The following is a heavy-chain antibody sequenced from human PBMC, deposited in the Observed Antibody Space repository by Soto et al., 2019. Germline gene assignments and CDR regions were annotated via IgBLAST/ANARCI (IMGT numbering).Heavy chain of an antibody. V-gene: IGHV1-46*01. Sequence: ASVKVSCKASGYSFTTYYMNWVRQAPGQGLEWVGLINPNSGSTTYSEKFRGRVIMTRDTSTSTVYMELRSLRSDDTAVYYCARGAAEWLRLPYYYGMDVWGQGTTVTVSS. CDR2: INPNSGST. CDR1: GYSFTTYY. D-gene: IGHD5-12*01. J-gene: IGHJ6*02. CDR3: ARGAAEWLRLPYYYGMDV.